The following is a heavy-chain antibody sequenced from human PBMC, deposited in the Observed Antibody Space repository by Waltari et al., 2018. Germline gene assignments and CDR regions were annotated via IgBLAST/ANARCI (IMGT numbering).Heavy chain of an antibody. CDR1: GGPFSSYA. D-gene: IGHD2-8*01. CDR3: ARGDCTNGVCYQKYWYFDL. J-gene: IGHJ2*01. V-gene: IGHV1-69*01. Sequence: QVQLVQSGAEVKKPGSSVKVSCKASGGPFSSYAISWVRPAPGPGLEWMGGIIPIFGTANDAQKFQGRVTITADESTSTAYMELSSLRSEDTAVYYCARGDCTNGVCYQKYWYFDLWGRGTLVTVSS. CDR2: IIPIFGTA.